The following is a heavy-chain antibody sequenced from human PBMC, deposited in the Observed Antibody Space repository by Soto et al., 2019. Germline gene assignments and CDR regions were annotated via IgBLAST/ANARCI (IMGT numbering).Heavy chain of an antibody. D-gene: IGHD3-22*01. CDR1: GGSISSGGYY. CDR3: ARDRGYESSLGLYY. V-gene: IGHV4-31*03. Sequence: SETLSLTCTVSGGSISSGGYYWSWIRQHPGKGLEWIGYIYYSGSTYYNPSLKSRVTIPVDTSKKQFSLKLSSVTAADTAVYFCARDRGYESSLGLYYWGQGTLVTVSS. J-gene: IGHJ4*02. CDR2: IYYSGST.